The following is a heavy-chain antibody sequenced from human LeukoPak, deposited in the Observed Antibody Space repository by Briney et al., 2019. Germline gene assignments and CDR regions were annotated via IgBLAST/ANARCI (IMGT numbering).Heavy chain of an antibody. V-gene: IGHV3-11*01. D-gene: IGHD3-22*01. Sequence: PGGSLRLSCAASGFTFSDNQMAWIRQAPGKGLEWVSHISSSGSTIYYADSVKGRFTISRDNAKNSLYLQMNSLRAEDTAVYYCARDGESSYYYDSSGYLDYWGQGTLVTVSS. CDR3: ARDGESSYYYDSSGYLDY. CDR1: GFTFSDNQ. CDR2: ISSSGSTI. J-gene: IGHJ4*02.